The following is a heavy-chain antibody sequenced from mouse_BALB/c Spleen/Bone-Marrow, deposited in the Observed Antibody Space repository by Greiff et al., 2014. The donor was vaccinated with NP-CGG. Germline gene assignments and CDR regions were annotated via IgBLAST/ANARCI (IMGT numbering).Heavy chain of an antibody. V-gene: IGHV1-15*01. CDR2: IDPETGGT. J-gene: IGHJ4*01. Sequence: ESGAELVRPGASVTLSRKASGYTFTDYEMHWVKQTPVHGLEWIGAIDPETGGTAYNQKFKGKATLTADKSSSTAYMELRSLTSEDSAVYYCRAYYRYDGYAMDYWGQGTSVTVSS. CDR1: GYTFTDYE. D-gene: IGHD2-14*01. CDR3: RAYYRYDGYAMDY.